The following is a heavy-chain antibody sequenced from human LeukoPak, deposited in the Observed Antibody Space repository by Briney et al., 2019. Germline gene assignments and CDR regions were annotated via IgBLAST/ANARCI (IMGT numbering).Heavy chain of an antibody. V-gene: IGHV3-23*01. J-gene: IGHJ5*02. CDR1: GFTFSNYV. D-gene: IGHD1-26*01. CDR3: AKGRSGSYYWFDT. Sequence: GGSLRLSCAASGFTFSNYVMGWVRQAPGKGLEWVSGIYTTGGSTYYADSVKGRFTISRDNPKNTLSLQMNSLRGEDTAVYYYAKGRSGSYYWFDTWGQGTLVTVSS. CDR2: IYTTGGST.